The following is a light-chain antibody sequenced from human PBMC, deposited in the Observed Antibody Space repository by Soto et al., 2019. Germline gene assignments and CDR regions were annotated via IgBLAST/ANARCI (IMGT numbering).Light chain of an antibody. CDR1: QSFSSN. V-gene: IGKV3-15*01. CDR2: GTS. CDR3: QQYYNSPLT. Sequence: ELVMTQSPATLSVSPGERATLSCRASQSFSSNVAWYPQNPGQAPRLLIYGTSTRVTGIPARFSGSGSGTEFTLTISRLQSEDFAVYYCQQYYNSPLTFGGGNNVDIK. J-gene: IGKJ4*01.